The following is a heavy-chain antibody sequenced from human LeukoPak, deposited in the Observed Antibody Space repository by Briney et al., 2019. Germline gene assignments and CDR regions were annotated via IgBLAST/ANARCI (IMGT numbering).Heavy chain of an antibody. Sequence: GASVKVSCKASGYTFTGYYMHWVRQAPGQGLEWMGWINPNSGGTNYAQKFQGRVTMTRDTSISTAYMELSRLRSDDTAVYYCARDRVLWFGAFDFDYWGQGPLVRVSS. CDR3: ARDRVLWFGAFDFDY. D-gene: IGHD3-10*01. CDR1: GYTFTGYY. V-gene: IGHV1-2*02. CDR2: INPNSGGT. J-gene: IGHJ4*02.